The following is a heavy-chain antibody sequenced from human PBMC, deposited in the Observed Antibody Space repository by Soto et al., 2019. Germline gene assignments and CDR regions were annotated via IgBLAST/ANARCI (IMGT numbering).Heavy chain of an antibody. CDR1: GGSISSYY. CDR3: ARVFPSIAARPRAFDI. D-gene: IGHD6-6*01. CDR2: IYYSGST. J-gene: IGHJ3*02. Sequence: PSETLSLTCTVSGGSISSYYWSWIRQPPGKGLEWIGYIYYSGSTNYNPSLKSRVTISVDTSKNQFSLKLSPVTAADTAVYYCARVFPSIAARPRAFDIWAQGTTVTGS. V-gene: IGHV4-59*01.